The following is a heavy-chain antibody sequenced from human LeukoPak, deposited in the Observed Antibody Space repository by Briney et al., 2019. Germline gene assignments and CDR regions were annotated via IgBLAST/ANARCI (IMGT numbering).Heavy chain of an antibody. CDR1: GGFISSSRYY. D-gene: IGHD4-11*01. J-gene: IGHJ5*02. CDR2: IYYSGST. CDR3: ASNAPLTTLKRAYNWFYP. Sequence: SESLSLTCTVAGGFISSSRYYWGWIRQPPGEGLEWIGSIYYSGSTHYNSSLKSRVSISVDTPTNQFSLKLSSVTAADTAVYYCASNAPLTTLKRAYNWFYPWGQGGLVTVSS. V-gene: IGHV4-39*01.